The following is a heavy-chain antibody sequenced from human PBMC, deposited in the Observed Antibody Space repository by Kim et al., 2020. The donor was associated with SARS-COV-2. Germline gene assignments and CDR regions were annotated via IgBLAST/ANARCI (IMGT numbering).Heavy chain of an antibody. J-gene: IGHJ4*01. D-gene: IGHD3-9*01. CDR2: IGYSGGSI. Sequence: GGSLRLSCVASGFTFSSYGMSWVRQAPGGGLEWVSVIGYSGGSIYYTDSVKGRFTISRDNSKNTLYLQMNSLRADDTAVYYCAKEPGDVLAGYYNRFD. V-gene: IGHV3-23*01. CDR1: GFTFSSYG. CDR3: AKEPGDVLAGYYNRFD.